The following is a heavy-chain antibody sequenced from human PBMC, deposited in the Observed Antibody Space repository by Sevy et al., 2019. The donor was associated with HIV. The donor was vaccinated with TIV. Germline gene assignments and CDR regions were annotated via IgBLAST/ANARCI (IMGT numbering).Heavy chain of an antibody. CDR1: GFTFSNYG. D-gene: IGHD3-10*01. J-gene: IGHJ3*01. CDR3: ARRGNYYGDAFDF. CDR2: VSGSGGKR. Sequence: GGSLRLSCAAFGFTFSNYGMTWVRQAPGKGLEWVSSVSGSGGKRYKADSVKGRFTISRDNSKNTLYLLMNSLGAEDTVVYYCARRGNYYGDAFDFWGQGTVVTVSS. V-gene: IGHV3-23*01.